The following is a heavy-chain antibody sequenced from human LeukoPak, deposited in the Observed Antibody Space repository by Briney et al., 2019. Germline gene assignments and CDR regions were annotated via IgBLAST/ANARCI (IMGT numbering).Heavy chain of an antibody. CDR2: IYYSGST. D-gene: IGHD3-9*01. J-gene: IGHJ3*02. CDR1: GDSISNSRHY. V-gene: IGHV4-61*01. CDR3: ARYDILTGYYIDAFDI. Sequence: MTSETLSLTCTVSGDSISNSRHYWSWIRQPPGKGLEWIGYIYYSGSTNYNPSLKSRVTISVDTSKNQFSLKLSSVTAADTAVYYCARYDILTGYYIDAFDIWGQGTMVTVSS.